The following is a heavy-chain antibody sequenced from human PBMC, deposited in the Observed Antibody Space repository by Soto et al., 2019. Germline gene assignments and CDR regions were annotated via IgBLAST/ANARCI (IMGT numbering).Heavy chain of an antibody. Sequence: QVRLVQSGADMKKPGASVTVSCRASGYTFTTYYLHSVRQAPGQGLEWMGIINPNGGSTTYSQHFQGRLTLTRDTSATTVYMELTGLTFADTAVYFCARDPVPSDAGPVRYPADIWGQGTLVTISS. CDR1: GYTFTTYY. CDR2: INPNGGST. D-gene: IGHD2-2*02. J-gene: IGHJ3*02. V-gene: IGHV1-46*01. CDR3: ARDPVPSDAGPVRYPADI.